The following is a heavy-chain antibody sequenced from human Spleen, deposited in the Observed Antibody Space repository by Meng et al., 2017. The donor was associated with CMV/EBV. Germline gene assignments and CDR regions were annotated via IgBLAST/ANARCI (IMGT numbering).Heavy chain of an antibody. CDR2: IRYDGTIK. D-gene: IGHD6-19*01. J-gene: IGHJ4*02. CDR1: GFTFSSSA. V-gene: IGHV3-30*02. Sequence: GGSLRLSCAASGFTFSSSAMHWVRQAPGKGLEGVAYIRYDGTIKYYADSVKGRFTISRDNYKNTLYLEMSSLRGEDTALYFCAKEGDISGWYDPKYHFDYWGQGTLVT. CDR3: AKEGDISGWYDPKYHFDY.